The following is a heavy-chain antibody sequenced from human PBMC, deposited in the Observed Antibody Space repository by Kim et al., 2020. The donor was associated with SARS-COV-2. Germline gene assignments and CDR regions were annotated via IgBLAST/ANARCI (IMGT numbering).Heavy chain of an antibody. V-gene: IGHV3-64D*09. J-gene: IGHJ4*02. Sequence: GGSLRLSCSASGFTFSSYGMHWVRQAPGKGLEYVSAMSSNGGSTYYADSVKGRFTISRDNSKNTLYLQMSSLRAEDTAVYYCVKVLLRCYWGQGTLVTVSS. CDR2: MSSNGGST. D-gene: IGHD3-16*01. CDR3: VKVLLRCY. CDR1: GFTFSSYG.